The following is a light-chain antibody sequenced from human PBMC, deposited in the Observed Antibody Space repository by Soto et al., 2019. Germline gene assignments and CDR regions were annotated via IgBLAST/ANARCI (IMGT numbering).Light chain of an antibody. CDR3: RQYNSYSRT. V-gene: IGKV1-5*01. J-gene: IGKJ1*01. CDR2: AAS. CDR1: QSISSY. Sequence: DIQMTQSPSCLSASVGDRVSITCRASQSISSYLNWYQQKPGKAPKLLIYAASSLQSGVPSRFSGSGSGTEFTLTISSLQPDDFATYYCRQYNSYSRTFGQGTKVDI.